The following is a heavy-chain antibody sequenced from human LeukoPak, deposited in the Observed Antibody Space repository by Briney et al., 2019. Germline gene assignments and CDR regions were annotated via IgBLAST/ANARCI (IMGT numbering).Heavy chain of an antibody. CDR1: GFTFSSYA. CDR2: ISGSGDST. V-gene: IGHV3-23*01. CDR3: AREGRSGSYLGRFDS. D-gene: IGHD1-26*01. Sequence: GGSLRLSCAASGFTFSSYAMSWVRQAPGKGLQWVSSISGSGDSTYYADSVKGRFTISRDNSNNTLYLQMNSLRAEDTAVYYCAREGRSGSYLGRFDSWGQGTLVTVSS. J-gene: IGHJ4*02.